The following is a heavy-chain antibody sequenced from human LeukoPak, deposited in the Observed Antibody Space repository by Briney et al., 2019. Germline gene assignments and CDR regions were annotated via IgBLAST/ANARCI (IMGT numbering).Heavy chain of an antibody. CDR1: GFTFSSAW. V-gene: IGHV3-15*01. CDR2: IKSKTDGGTA. CDR3: TTAPDSMDC. Sequence: GGSLRLSCAASGFTFSSAWMTWVRQAPGKGLEWVGRIKSKTDGGTAEYAAPVKGRFTISRDDSQNIMYMQMNSLRPEDTAVYYCTTAPDSMDCWGQGTLVTVSS. D-gene: IGHD3-3*01. J-gene: IGHJ4*02.